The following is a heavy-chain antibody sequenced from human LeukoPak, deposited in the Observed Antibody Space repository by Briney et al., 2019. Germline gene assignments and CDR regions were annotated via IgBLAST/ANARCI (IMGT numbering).Heavy chain of an antibody. J-gene: IGHJ4*02. CDR1: GGSISSYY. CDR2: IYYSGST. CDR3: ASLREYHWIHDY. V-gene: IGHV4-59*01. Sequence: PSETLSLTCTVSGGSISSYYWSWIRQPPGKGLEWIGYIYYSGSTNYNPSLKSRVTISVDTSKNQFSLKLSSVTAADTAVYYCASLREYHWIHDYWGQGTLVTVSS. D-gene: IGHD5-18*01.